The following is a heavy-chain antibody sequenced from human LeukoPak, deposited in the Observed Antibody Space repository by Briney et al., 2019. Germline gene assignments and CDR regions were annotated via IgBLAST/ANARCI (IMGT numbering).Heavy chain of an antibody. V-gene: IGHV1-18*01. J-gene: IGHJ3*02. Sequence: GASVNVSCKASVGTFINYAISWVRQAPGQGLEWMGWISAYNGNTNYAQKLQGRVTMTTDTSTSTAYMELRSLRSDDTAVYYCARELRYFDWSNDAFDIWGQGTMVTVSS. CDR3: ARELRYFDWSNDAFDI. CDR2: ISAYNGNT. CDR1: VGTFINYA. D-gene: IGHD3-9*01.